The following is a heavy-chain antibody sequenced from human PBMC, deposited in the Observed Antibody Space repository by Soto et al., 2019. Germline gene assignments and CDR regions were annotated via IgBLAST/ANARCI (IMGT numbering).Heavy chain of an antibody. CDR3: ARAGAYYYDSSTYHPWFAP. J-gene: IGHJ5*02. Sequence: ETLSLTCTVSGGSISSYYWSWIRQPPGKGLEYIGYIYYSGSTNYNPSLKSRVTISVDTSKNQFSLKLSSVTAADTAVYYCARAGAYYYDSSTYHPWFAPWGQGTLVTVSS. V-gene: IGHV4-59*01. CDR1: GGSISSYY. D-gene: IGHD3-22*01. CDR2: IYYSGST.